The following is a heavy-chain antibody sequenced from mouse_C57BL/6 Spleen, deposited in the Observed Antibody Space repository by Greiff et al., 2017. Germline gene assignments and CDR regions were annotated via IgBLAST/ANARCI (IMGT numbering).Heavy chain of an antibody. CDR2: INPSSGYT. J-gene: IGHJ4*01. CDR1: GYTFTSYW. D-gene: IGHD2-1*01. CDR3: ARDRGNYGYAMDY. V-gene: IGHV1-7*01. Sequence: VQVVESGAELAKPGASVKLSCKASGYTFTSYWMHWVKQRPGQGLEWIGYINPSSGYTKYNQKFKDKATLTADKSSSTAYMQLSSLTYEDSAVYYCARDRGNYGYAMDYWGQGTSVTVSS.